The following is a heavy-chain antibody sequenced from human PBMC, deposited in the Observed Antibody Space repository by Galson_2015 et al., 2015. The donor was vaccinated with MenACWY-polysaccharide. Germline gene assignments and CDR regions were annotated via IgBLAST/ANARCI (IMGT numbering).Heavy chain of an antibody. CDR2: ISSSGSGI. D-gene: IGHD6-19*01. Sequence: SLRLSCAASGFTFSSYDMNWVRQAPGKGLEWVSYISSSGSGIYYADSVKGRFTISRDNAKNTMYLQMNSLRAEDTAVYYCAKIPIAVAPSSGNYSFDSWGQGTLVTVSS. J-gene: IGHJ4*02. V-gene: IGHV3-48*03. CDR3: AKIPIAVAPSSGNYSFDS. CDR1: GFTFSSYD.